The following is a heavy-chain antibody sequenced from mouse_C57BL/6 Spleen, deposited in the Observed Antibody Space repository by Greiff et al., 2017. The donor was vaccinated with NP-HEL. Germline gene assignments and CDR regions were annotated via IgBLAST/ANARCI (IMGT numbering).Heavy chain of an antibody. CDR1: GYTFTSYW. Sequence: QVQLKQPGAELVKPGASVKLSCKASGYTFTSYWMHWVKQRPGQGLEWIGMIHPNSGSTNYNEKLKSKATLTVDKSSSTAYMQLSSLTSEDSAVYYCAREGYATWFAYWGQGTLVTVSA. CDR3: AREGYATWFAY. J-gene: IGHJ3*01. CDR2: IHPNSGST. V-gene: IGHV1-64*01. D-gene: IGHD3-1*01.